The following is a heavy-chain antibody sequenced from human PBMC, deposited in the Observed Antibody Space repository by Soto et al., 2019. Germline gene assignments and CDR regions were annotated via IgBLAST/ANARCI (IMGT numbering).Heavy chain of an antibody. V-gene: IGHV4-30-2*01. D-gene: IGHD6-13*01. CDR2: IYHSGST. CDR3: ARARAYSSSWYVTDY. CDR1: GGYIRSGGYS. Sequence: SETHSLTSTVSGGYIRSGGYSWSWIRQPPGKGLEWIGYIYHSGSTYYNPSLKSRVTISVDTSKNQFSLKLSSVTAADTAVYYCARARAYSSSWYVTDYWGQGTLVTVSS. J-gene: IGHJ4*02.